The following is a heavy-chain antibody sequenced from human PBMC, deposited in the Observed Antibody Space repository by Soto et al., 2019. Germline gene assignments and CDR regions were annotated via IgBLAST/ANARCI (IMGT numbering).Heavy chain of an antibody. V-gene: IGHV4-61*01. Sequence: PSETLSLTCTVPGGSVNIGTYYWSWIRQPPGKGLEWIGFIHYSGSTNYNSSLKSRITMSIDTSKNQFSLKLSSVTAADTAIYYCARDPVGVTHFDYWGQGTPVTVSS. CDR3: ARDPVGVTHFDY. D-gene: IGHD1-26*01. CDR1: GGSVNIGTYY. J-gene: IGHJ4*02. CDR2: IHYSGST.